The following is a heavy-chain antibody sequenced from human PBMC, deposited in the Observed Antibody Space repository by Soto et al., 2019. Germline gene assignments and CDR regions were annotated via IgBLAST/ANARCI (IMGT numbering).Heavy chain of an antibody. Sequence: GGSLRLSCAASGFTFSSYAMSWVRQAPGKGLEWVSGISGSGGNTYYADSVKGRFTISRDNSKNTLYLQMNSLRAEDTAVYYCARDYSSYGPFDYWGQGTLVTVSS. V-gene: IGHV3-23*01. J-gene: IGHJ4*02. CDR2: ISGSGGNT. D-gene: IGHD5-18*01. CDR1: GFTFSSYA. CDR3: ARDYSSYGPFDY.